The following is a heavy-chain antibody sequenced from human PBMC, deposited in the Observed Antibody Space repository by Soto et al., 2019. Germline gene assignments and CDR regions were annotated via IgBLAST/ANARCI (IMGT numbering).Heavy chain of an antibody. V-gene: IGHV1-69*13. CDR1: GGTFRRYS. CDR2: IVPIFGTT. Sequence: SVKVSCKASGGTFRRYSISWVRQAPGQGREWMGGIVPIFGTTNYAQKFQGRVTITEEESTSTSYMELRSMRSEDTAVYYCARPDAGSYHSNHRYYYALDIWGQGTPVTVSS. CDR3: ARPDAGSYHSNHRYYYALDI. J-gene: IGHJ6*02. D-gene: IGHD3-10*01.